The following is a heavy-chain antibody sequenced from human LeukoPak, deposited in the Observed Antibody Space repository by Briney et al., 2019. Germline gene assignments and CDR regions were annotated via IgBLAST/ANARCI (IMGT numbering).Heavy chain of an antibody. V-gene: IGHV4-59*12. CDR3: ARDGSSSWYGWFDP. Sequence: SETLSLTCTVSGGSISSYYWNWIRQPPGKGLEWIGYIYYSGSTNYNPSLKSRVTMSVDTSKNQFSLKLSSVTAADTAVYYCARDGSSSWYGWFDPWGQGTLVTVSS. D-gene: IGHD6-13*01. J-gene: IGHJ5*02. CDR1: GGSISSYY. CDR2: IYYSGST.